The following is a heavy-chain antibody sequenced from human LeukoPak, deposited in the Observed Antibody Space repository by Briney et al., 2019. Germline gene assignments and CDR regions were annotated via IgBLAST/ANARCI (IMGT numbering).Heavy chain of an antibody. CDR2: IYTSGST. V-gene: IGHV4-4*07. Sequence: SENLSLNCTVSGVSISSYYWSWIRQPAGKGLEWIGRIYTSGSTNYNPSLKSRVTMSVDTSKNQFSLKLSSVTAADTAVYYCARDGYSGYDWPQYFDYWGQGTLVTVSS. J-gene: IGHJ4*02. D-gene: IGHD5-12*01. CDR1: GVSISSYY. CDR3: ARDGYSGYDWPQYFDY.